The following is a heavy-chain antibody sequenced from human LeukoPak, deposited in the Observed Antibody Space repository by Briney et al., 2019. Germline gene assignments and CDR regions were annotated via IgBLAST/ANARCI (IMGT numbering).Heavy chain of an antibody. CDR2: IFSSGAA. J-gene: IGHJ5*02. D-gene: IGHD1/OR15-1a*01. CDR3: AAGTYNGALTP. V-gene: IGHV4-59*01. Sequence: SETLSLTRTVSGVSISSYYWSWIRQPPGGGLEWVGYIFSSGAASYKPSLKSRVTLSVDTSKNQFSLRLNSVTPADTAVYICAAGTYNGALTPWGPGTLVTVSS. CDR1: GVSISSYY.